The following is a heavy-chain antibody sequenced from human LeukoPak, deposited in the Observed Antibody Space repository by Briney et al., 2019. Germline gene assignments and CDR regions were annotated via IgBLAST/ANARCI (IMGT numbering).Heavy chain of an antibody. V-gene: IGHV3-30-3*01. J-gene: IGHJ6*02. CDR2: ISYDGSNK. Sequence: GGSLRLSCAASGFTFSSYAMHWVRQAPGKGLEWVAVISYDGSNKYYADPVKGRFTISRDNSKNTLYLQMNSLRAEDTAVYYCASADYYDSSGYYFYYYYYGMDVWGQGTTVTVSS. CDR3: ASADYYDSSGYYFYYYYYGMDV. D-gene: IGHD3-22*01. CDR1: GFTFSSYA.